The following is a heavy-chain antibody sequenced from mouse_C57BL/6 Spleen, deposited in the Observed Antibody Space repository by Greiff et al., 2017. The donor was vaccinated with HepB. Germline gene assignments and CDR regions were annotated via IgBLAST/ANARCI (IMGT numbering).Heavy chain of an antibody. D-gene: IGHD1-1*01. J-gene: IGHJ1*03. Sequence: VQLQESGPGLVQPSQSLSITCTVSGFSLTSYGVHWVRQSPGKGLEWLGVIWSGGSTDYNAAFISRLSISKDNSKSQVFLKMNSLQADDTAIYYCARIPTVVATDWYFDVWGTGTTVTVSS. CDR1: GFSLTSYG. CDR2: IWSGGST. V-gene: IGHV2-2*01. CDR3: ARIPTVVATDWYFDV.